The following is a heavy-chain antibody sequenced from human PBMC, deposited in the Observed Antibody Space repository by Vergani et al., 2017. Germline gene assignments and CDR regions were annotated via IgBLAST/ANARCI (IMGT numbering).Heavy chain of an antibody. D-gene: IGHD1-1*01. V-gene: IGHV3-30*03. CDR3: ETRSXGTPGCQIGYFRE. CDR1: GFTSSYYG. J-gene: IGHJ1*01. CDR2: ISYDGTQK. Sequence: QVHLVESGGGVVQPGRSLRLSCVVSGFTSSYYGMHWVRPAPGKGLEWVAVISYDGTQKYYADSVKGRFTIARDYSKSTLYLQMNNLRTEDTAVYYCETRSXGTPGCQIGYFREWGQGTLVTVSS.